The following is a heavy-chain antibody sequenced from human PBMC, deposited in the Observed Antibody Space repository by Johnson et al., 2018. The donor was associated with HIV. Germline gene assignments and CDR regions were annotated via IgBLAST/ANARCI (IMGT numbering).Heavy chain of an antibody. CDR3: TTPRGGLVARDAFDI. CDR1: GFTFVDYA. D-gene: IGHD2-15*01. J-gene: IGHJ3*02. CDR2: IRSKTYGGTT. V-gene: IGHV3-49*03. Sequence: EVQLVESGGGLVQPGRSLRLSCTASGFTFVDYALSWFRQAPGKGLEWVGFIRSKTYGGTTEYAASVKRRSSLLRDESKNIAYLQMNSLKTEDTAVYYCTTPRGGLVARDAFDIWGRGTMVTVSS.